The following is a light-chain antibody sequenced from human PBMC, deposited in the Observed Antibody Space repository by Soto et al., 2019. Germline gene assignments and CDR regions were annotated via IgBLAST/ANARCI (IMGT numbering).Light chain of an antibody. CDR3: QQYDNLPLT. CDR1: QDISKY. Sequence: DIQMTQSPSSLSASVGDRVTMTCEASQDISKYLNWYQQKPGKAPKLLIYDASNLETGVPSRVSGSGSGTDFTFTISSLQPEDIATYYGQQYDNLPLTFGGGTQGGYQ. J-gene: IGKJ4*01. CDR2: DAS. V-gene: IGKV1-33*01.